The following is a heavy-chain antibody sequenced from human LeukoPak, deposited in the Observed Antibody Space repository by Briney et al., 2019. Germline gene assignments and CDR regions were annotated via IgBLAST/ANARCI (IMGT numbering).Heavy chain of an antibody. Sequence: ASVKVSCKASGYTFTSYDINWVRQATGQGLEWMGWMNPNSGNTGYAQKFQGRVTMTRNTSISTAYMELSSLRSEDAAVYYCARGEGRTTELSFDYWGQGTLVTVSS. V-gene: IGHV1-8*01. D-gene: IGHD1-7*01. CDR3: ARGEGRTTELSFDY. CDR2: MNPNSGNT. J-gene: IGHJ4*02. CDR1: GYTFTSYD.